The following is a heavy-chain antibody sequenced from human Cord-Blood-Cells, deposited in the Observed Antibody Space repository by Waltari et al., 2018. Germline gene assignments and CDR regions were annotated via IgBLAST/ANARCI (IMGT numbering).Heavy chain of an antibody. V-gene: IGHV1-2*04. D-gene: IGHD6-13*01. CDR3: ARDRGLASSSWIYWYFDL. CDR1: GYTFTGYH. Sequence: VQLVQSGAEVKKPGASVKVSCKASGYTFTGYHMHWVRPAPGQGLDWMRWINPNSGGTNYAQKFQGWVTMTRDTSISTAYMELSRLRSDDTAVYYCARDRGLASSSWIYWYFDLWGRGTLVTVSS. CDR2: INPNSGGT. J-gene: IGHJ2*01.